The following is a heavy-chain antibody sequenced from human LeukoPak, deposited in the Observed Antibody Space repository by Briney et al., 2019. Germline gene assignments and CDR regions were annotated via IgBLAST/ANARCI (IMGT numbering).Heavy chain of an antibody. Sequence: ASVKVSCEASGGTFSSYAISWVRQAPGQGLEWMGRIIPIFGTANYAQKFQGRVTITADESTSTAYMELSSLRSEDTAVYYCYTCSYGPIGKRDFDYWGQGTLVTVSS. CDR2: IIPIFGTA. V-gene: IGHV1-69*13. J-gene: IGHJ4*02. CDR3: YTCSYGPIGKRDFDY. CDR1: GGTFSSYA. D-gene: IGHD5-18*01.